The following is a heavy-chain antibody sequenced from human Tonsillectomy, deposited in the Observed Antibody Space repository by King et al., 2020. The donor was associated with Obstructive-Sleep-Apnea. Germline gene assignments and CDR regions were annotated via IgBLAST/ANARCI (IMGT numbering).Heavy chain of an antibody. J-gene: IGHJ4*02. Sequence: QLVQSGAEVKKPGASVKVSCKVSGYTLTELSMHWVRQAPGKGLEWMGCFDPEDGEAIYAQKFQGRVTMTEDTSTDTAYMELSSLRSEDTAVYYCATSDYGNYEIDYWGQGTLVTVSS. CDR1: GYTLTELS. V-gene: IGHV1-24*01. D-gene: IGHD4-11*01. CDR3: ATSDYGNYEIDY. CDR2: FDPEDGEA.